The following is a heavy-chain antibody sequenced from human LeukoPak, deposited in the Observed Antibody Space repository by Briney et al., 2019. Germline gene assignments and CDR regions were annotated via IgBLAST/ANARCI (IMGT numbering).Heavy chain of an antibody. Sequence: GGSLRLSCAASGSTFDDYGMSWVRQAPGKGLEWVSGISGSGRSTNYADSVKGRFTISRDNSKNTLYLQMNSLRAEDTAIYYCARSPYNWNYGDYWGQGTLVTVSA. J-gene: IGHJ4*02. CDR2: ISGSGRST. D-gene: IGHD1-20*01. CDR1: GSTFDDYG. CDR3: ARSPYNWNYGDY. V-gene: IGHV3-23*01.